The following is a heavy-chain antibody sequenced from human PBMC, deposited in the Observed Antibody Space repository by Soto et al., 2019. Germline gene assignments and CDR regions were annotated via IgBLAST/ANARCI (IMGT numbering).Heavy chain of an antibody. CDR2: ISGSGDKT. V-gene: IGHV3-23*01. CDR1: GFTFSSYA. D-gene: IGHD2-2*01. Sequence: EVQLLASGGGLVQPGGSLRLSCAASGFTFSSYAINWVRQAPGKGLEWVSTISGSGDKTYYADSVKGRFTISRDNSKNTLSLQMNSLRAEDTAVYYCAKSGQSSWANMDVWGQGTTVTVSS. CDR3: AKSGQSSWANMDV. J-gene: IGHJ6*02.